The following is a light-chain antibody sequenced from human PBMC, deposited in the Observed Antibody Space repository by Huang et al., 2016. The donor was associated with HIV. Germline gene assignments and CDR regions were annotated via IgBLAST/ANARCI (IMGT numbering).Light chain of an antibody. V-gene: IGKV1-33*01. J-gene: IGKJ1*01. CDR1: QDIGKY. CDR2: DAS. Sequence: DIQMTQSPSSLSASVGDRVTITCQVSQDIGKYLDWYQQKPGQAPKLLIFDASNLETGVPSRFSRSVSGTDFAFTISPLHPEDIATYYCQHYESLPPWTFGQGTRLKI. CDR3: QHYESLPPWT.